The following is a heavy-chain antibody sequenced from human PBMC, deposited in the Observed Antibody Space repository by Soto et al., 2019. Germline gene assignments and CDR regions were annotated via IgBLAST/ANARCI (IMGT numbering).Heavy chain of an antibody. CDR2: ISADNGNT. Sequence: QVQLLQSGAEVKKPGASVKVSCKASGYTFTSYSISWVRQAPGQGLEWMGWISADNGNTKNAQKLQGRVTMTTDTSTRPAYMELRRLRSDDTAVYYCEREFLFDFWGQGTLVTVSS. CDR3: EREFLFDF. CDR1: GYTFTSYS. J-gene: IGHJ4*02. V-gene: IGHV1-18*01.